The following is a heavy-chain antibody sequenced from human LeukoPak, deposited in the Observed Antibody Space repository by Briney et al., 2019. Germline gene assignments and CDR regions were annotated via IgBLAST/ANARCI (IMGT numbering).Heavy chain of an antibody. CDR2: IWYDGSNS. CDR3: ARDMDSSSHYFDY. J-gene: IGHJ4*02. Sequence: PGGSLRLSCAASGFTFSNYTMHWVRQAPGKGLQWVGVIWYDGSNSYYADSVKGRFTISRDNSKNTLYLQMNSLRAEDTAVYYCARDMDSSSHYFDYWGQGALVTVSS. D-gene: IGHD6-6*01. CDR1: GFTFSNYT. V-gene: IGHV3-33*08.